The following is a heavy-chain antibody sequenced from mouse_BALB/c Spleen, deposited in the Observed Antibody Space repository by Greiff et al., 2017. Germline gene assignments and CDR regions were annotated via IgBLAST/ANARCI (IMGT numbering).Heavy chain of an antibody. Sequence: EVKLVESGGGLVKPGGSLKLSCAASGFTFSDYYMYWVRQTPEKRLEWVATISDGGSYTYYPDSVKGRFTISRDNAKNNLYLQMSSLKSEDTAMYYCARDTTMITTSYAMDYWGQGTSVTVSS. CDR1: GFTFSDYY. D-gene: IGHD2-4*01. J-gene: IGHJ4*01. V-gene: IGHV5-4*02. CDR3: ARDTTMITTSYAMDY. CDR2: ISDGGSYT.